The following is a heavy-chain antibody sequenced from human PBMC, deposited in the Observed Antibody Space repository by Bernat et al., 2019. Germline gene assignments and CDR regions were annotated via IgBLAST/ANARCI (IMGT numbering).Heavy chain of an antibody. D-gene: IGHD3-9*01. J-gene: IGHJ6*02. V-gene: IGHV4-59*01. CDR2: IYYSGST. CDR1: GGSISSYY. CDR3: ARALRWERLRYFDWSPPNGMDV. Sequence: QVQLQESGPGLVKPSETLSLTCTVSGGSISSYYWSWIRQPPGKGLEWIGYIYYSGSTNYNPSLKSRVTISVDTSKNQFSLKLSSVTAADTAVYYCARALRWERLRYFDWSPPNGMDVWGQGTTVTVSS.